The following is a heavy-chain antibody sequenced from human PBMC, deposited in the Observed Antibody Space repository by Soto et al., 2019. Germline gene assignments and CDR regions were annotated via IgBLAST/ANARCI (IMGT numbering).Heavy chain of an antibody. D-gene: IGHD3-10*02. V-gene: IGHV1-69*13. Sequence: GASVKVSCKASGGTFSSYAISWVRQAPGQGLEWMGGIIPIFGTANYAQKFQGRVTITADESTSTAYMELSSLRSEDTAVYYCARPGPRPPKNSFVRRGCRPHGDVMAVWTQGTTVPVSS. CDR2: IIPIFGTA. CDR1: GGTFSSYA. J-gene: IGHJ6*02. CDR3: ARPGPRPPKNSFVRRGCRPHGDVMAV.